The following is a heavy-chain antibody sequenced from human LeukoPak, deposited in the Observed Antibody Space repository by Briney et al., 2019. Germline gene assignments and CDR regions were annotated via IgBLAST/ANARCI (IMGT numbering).Heavy chain of an antibody. D-gene: IGHD1-26*01. CDR2: INHSGST. V-gene: IGHV4-34*01. J-gene: IGHJ4*02. CDR1: GGSFSGYY. Sequence: SETLSLTCAAYGGSFSGYYWRWIRQPPGKGLEWMGEINHSGSTNYNPSLKSRVTISVDTSKNQFSLKLSSVTAADTAVYYCARGPVGVGAMAGFDYWGQGTLVTVSS. CDR3: ARGPVGVGAMAGFDY.